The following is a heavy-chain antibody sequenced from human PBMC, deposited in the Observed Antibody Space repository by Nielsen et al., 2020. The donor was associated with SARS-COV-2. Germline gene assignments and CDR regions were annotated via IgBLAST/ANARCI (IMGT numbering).Heavy chain of an antibody. CDR3: ARDQLWSSGYMDV. CDR1: GGSISSYY. Sequence: ESLKISCTVSGGSISSYYWSWIRQPPGKGLEWIGYIYYSGSTNYNPSLKSRVTISVDTSKNQFSLKLSSVTAADTAVYYCARDQLWSSGYMDVWGKGTTVTVSS. CDR2: IYYSGST. V-gene: IGHV4-59*12. J-gene: IGHJ6*03. D-gene: IGHD5-18*01.